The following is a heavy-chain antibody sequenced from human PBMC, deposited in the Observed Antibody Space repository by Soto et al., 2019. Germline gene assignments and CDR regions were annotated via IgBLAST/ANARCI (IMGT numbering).Heavy chain of an antibody. V-gene: IGHV3-15*01. CDR2: IKSKTDVGTT. J-gene: IGHJ6*04. CDR1: GFTFSNAW. D-gene: IGHD2-21*01. Sequence: EVQLVESGGGLVKPGGSLRLSCAASGFTFSNAWMSWVRQAPGKGLEWVGRIKSKTDVGTTDYAAPVKGRFTSSRDESKNTLYLQMNSLKTEDPAVYYCTLSFDVMGDVWGKGTTVNVSS. CDR3: TLSFDVMGDV.